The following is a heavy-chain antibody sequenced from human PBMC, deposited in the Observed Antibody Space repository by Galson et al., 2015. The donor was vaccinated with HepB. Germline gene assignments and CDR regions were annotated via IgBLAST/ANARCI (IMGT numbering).Heavy chain of an antibody. CDR3: VRGGYSSGWAPFDY. CDR1: GFTFSNYG. Sequence: SLRLSCAASGFTFSNYGMHWVRQSPGKGLEWVAVIWYDGSNKFYADSVKGRFTISRDTSKNTLYLQMNSLRAEDTAVYYCVRGGYSSGWAPFDYWGQGALVIVSS. V-gene: IGHV3-33*08. J-gene: IGHJ4*02. D-gene: IGHD6-19*01. CDR2: IWYDGSNK.